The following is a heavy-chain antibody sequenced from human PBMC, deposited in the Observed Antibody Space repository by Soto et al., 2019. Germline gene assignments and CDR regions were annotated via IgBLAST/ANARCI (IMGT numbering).Heavy chain of an antibody. CDR3: ARAPGRGRRDGDYGQDYYYYGMDV. D-gene: IGHD4-17*01. Sequence: EVQLVESGGGLIQPGGSLRLSCAASGFTVSSNYMSWVRQAPGKGLEWVSVIYSGGSTYYADSVKGRFTISRDNSKNTLYLQMNSLRAEDTAVYYCARAPGRGRRDGDYGQDYYYYGMDVWGQGTTVTVSS. CDR1: GFTVSSNY. V-gene: IGHV3-53*01. CDR2: IYSGGST. J-gene: IGHJ6*02.